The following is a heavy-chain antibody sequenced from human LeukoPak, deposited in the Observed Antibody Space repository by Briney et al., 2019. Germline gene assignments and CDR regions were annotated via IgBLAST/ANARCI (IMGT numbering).Heavy chain of an antibody. CDR3: ARQLGYCSSTSCYVDY. CDR1: GGSISSGGYY. CDR2: IYYSGST. D-gene: IGHD2-2*01. V-gene: IGHV4-31*03. Sequence: SETLSLTCTVSGGSISSGGYYWSWIRQHPGKGLEWIGYIYYSGSTYYNPSLKSRVTISVDTSKSQFSLKLSSVTAADTAVYYCARQLGYCSSTSCYVDYWGQGTLVTVSS. J-gene: IGHJ4*02.